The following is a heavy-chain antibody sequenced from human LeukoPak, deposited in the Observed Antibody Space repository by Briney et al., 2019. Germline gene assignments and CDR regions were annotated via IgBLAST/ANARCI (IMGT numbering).Heavy chain of an antibody. CDR1: GFTFSSYW. CDR3: AREDDFWSGYYHNWFDP. Sequence: TGGSLRLSCAASGFTFSSYWMHWVRQAPGKGLVWVSRINSDGSSTSYADSVKGRFTISRDNAKNTLYLQMNSLRAEDTAVYYCAREDDFWSGYYHNWFDPWGQGTLVTVSS. V-gene: IGHV3-74*01. D-gene: IGHD3-3*01. J-gene: IGHJ5*02. CDR2: INSDGSST.